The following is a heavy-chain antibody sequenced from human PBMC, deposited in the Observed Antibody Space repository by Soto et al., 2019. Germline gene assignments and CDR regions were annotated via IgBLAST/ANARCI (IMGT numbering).Heavy chain of an antibody. V-gene: IGHV3-30*18. Sequence: GGSLRLSCAVSGFTFSDYGMHWVRQAPGKGLEWVAVMSYAGSYKYYADSVKGRCTSSRDLSGNTLFLQMKSLRLEDTALYFCAKEMYPRTVLDSSSPWGDYWSQGTRITVSS. CDR2: MSYAGSYK. D-gene: IGHD6-6*01. J-gene: IGHJ4*02. CDR3: AKEMYPRTVLDSSSPWGDY. CDR1: GFTFSDYG.